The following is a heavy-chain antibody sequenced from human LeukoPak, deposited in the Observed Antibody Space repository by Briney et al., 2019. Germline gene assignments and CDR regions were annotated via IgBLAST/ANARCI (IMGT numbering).Heavy chain of an antibody. J-gene: IGHJ6*02. CDR3: ARDMIRKRITIFGVVARGYYYYGMDV. CDR1: GFIFNKHA. V-gene: IGHV3-23*01. D-gene: IGHD3-3*01. CDR2: LSGSGSST. Sequence: PGGSLRLSCVASGFIFNKHAMSWVRQAPGKGLEWVSGLSGSGSSTDYADSVKGRFTVSRDNSKNTLFLQMNSLRAEDTAVYYCARDMIRKRITIFGVVARGYYYYGMDVWGQGTRSPSP.